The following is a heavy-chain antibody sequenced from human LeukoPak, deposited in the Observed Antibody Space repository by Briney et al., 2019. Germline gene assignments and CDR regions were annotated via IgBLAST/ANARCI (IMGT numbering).Heavy chain of an antibody. D-gene: IGHD1-26*01. CDR1: TFTFSSYA. Sequence: GGSLRLSCAASTFTFSSYAMSWVRHAPGKGLEWVSAISGGGGNTYYADSVKGRFTIYRDNSKNTLYLQMNSLRAEDTAVYYCGKNRYSGSLSPFDIWGQGTMVTVSS. CDR3: GKNRYSGSLSPFDI. V-gene: IGHV3-23*01. CDR2: ISGGGGNT. J-gene: IGHJ3*02.